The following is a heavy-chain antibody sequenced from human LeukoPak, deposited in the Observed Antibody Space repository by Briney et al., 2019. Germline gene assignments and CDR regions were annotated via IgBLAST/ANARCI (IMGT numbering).Heavy chain of an antibody. CDR1: GSSFSNYV. J-gene: IGHJ4*02. D-gene: IGHD6-13*01. CDR3: AKDRLDGAAAEY. CDR2: ISTSGAGT. Sequence: KTGGSLRLSGAPSGSSFSNYVMSWVRQTPGKGLEWVSVISTSGAGTYYAQSVKGRFTISRDNSKSTVYLQMNSLRAEDTAVYHCAKDRLDGAAAEYWGQGTLVTVSS. V-gene: IGHV3-23*01.